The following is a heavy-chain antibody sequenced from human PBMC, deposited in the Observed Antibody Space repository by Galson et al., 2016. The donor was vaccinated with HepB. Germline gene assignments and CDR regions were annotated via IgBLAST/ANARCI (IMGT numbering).Heavy chain of an antibody. CDR2: ISYSGGT. Sequence: VAGGSLSSSSYFWAWIRQSPVKGLEWVGSISYSGGTFYNPSLKSRLTMSLDMSKNQVSLTLRSVTAADTAIYYCVFPSHFCISINCQFDHWGQGSLVTVSS. CDR3: VFPSHFCISINCQFDH. J-gene: IGHJ4*02. D-gene: IGHD3-3*02. CDR1: GGSLSSSSYF. V-gene: IGHV4-39*01.